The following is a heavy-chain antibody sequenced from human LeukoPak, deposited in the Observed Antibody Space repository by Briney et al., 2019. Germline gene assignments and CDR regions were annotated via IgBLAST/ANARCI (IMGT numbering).Heavy chain of an antibody. J-gene: IGHJ6*02. CDR3: ARDPHYCSSTSCYVVQGRKYYNYYYGMDV. V-gene: IGHV1-2*02. Sequence: ASVKVSCKASGYTFTGYYMHWVRQAPGQGLEWMGWINPNSGGTNYAQKFQGRVTMTRDTSISTAYMELSRLRSDDTAVYYCARDPHYCSSTSCYVVQGRKYYNYYYGMDVWGQGTTVTVSS. CDR2: INPNSGGT. CDR1: GYTFTGYY. D-gene: IGHD2-2*01.